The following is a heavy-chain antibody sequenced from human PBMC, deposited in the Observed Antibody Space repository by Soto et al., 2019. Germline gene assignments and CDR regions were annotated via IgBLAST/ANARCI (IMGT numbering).Heavy chain of an antibody. CDR1: GVTFSRNA. Sequence: QVQLVQSGAGVKKPGSSLRVSCTASGVTFSRNAISWVRQAPGQGLEWMGWIIPMFGTPHYAQKFQGRVTITADESTSTAYMELSSLRCEDTAMTSWASDPGAVGYYRKSSCRRWADWGQGTTVTVSS. D-gene: IGHD2-2*01. V-gene: IGHV1-69*01. CDR2: IIPMFGTP. J-gene: IGHJ4*02. CDR3: ASDPGAVGYYRKSSCRRWAD.